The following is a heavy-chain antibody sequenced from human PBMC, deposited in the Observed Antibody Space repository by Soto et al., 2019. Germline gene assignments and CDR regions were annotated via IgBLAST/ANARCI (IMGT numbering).Heavy chain of an antibody. D-gene: IGHD2-15*01. CDR2: ISYDGSNK. J-gene: IGHJ4*02. Sequence: QVQLVESGGGVVQPGRSLRLSCAASGFTFSSYGMHWVHQAPGKGLEWVAVISYDGSNKYYADSVKGRFTISRDNSKNTLYLQMNSLRAEDTAVYYCAKGVKIYCSGGSCYDDFDYWGQGTLVTVSS. CDR1: GFTFSSYG. CDR3: AKGVKIYCSGGSCYDDFDY. V-gene: IGHV3-30*18.